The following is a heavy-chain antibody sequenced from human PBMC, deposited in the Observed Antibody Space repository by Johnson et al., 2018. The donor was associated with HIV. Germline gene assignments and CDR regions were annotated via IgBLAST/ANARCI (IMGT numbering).Heavy chain of an antibody. D-gene: IGHD2-15*01. CDR3: ARDGRYCSGGSCYSGAFDI. J-gene: IGHJ3*02. V-gene: IGHV3-7*03. CDR2: IKQDGSEK. Sequence: EQLVESGGGVVQPGRSLRLSCAASGFTFSSYWMSWVRQAPGKGLEWVANIKQDGSEKYYVDSVTGRFTISSDNAKNSLYLQMNSLRAEDTALYYCARDGRYCSGGSCYSGAFDIWGQGTMVTVSS. CDR1: GFTFSSYW.